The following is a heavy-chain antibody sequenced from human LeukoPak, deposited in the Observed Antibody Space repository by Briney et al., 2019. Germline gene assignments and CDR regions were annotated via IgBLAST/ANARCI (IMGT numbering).Heavy chain of an antibody. V-gene: IGHV4-30-4*08. Sequence: SQTLSLTCTVSVGSISSGDYYWSSIRQPPGKGLEWIGYIYYSGSTYYSPSLKRRVTISVDTSKNQFSLKLSSVTAADTAVYYCDRAIAAAGTSFDYWGQGTLVTVSS. CDR2: IYYSGST. D-gene: IGHD6-13*01. CDR1: VGSISSGDYY. J-gene: IGHJ4*02. CDR3: DRAIAAAGTSFDY.